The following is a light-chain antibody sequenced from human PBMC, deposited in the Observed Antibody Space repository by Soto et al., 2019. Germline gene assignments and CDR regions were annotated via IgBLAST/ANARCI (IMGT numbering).Light chain of an antibody. Sequence: QSVLTQPPSASATPGQRVTISCSGSSSNIGSDFVFWYQQLPGTAPKLLIYRNNQRPSGVPDRFSGSKSGTSASLAISGLRSKDEADYYCAAWDHSLSGWMIGGGTKLTVL. CDR3: AAWDHSLSGWM. CDR1: SSNIGSDF. J-gene: IGLJ3*02. CDR2: RNN. V-gene: IGLV1-47*01.